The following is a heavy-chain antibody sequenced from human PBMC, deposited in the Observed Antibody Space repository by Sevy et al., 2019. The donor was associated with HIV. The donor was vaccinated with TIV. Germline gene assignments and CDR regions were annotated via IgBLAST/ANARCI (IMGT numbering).Heavy chain of an antibody. D-gene: IGHD3-10*01. CDR2: MSAYNGNT. CDR1: GYTFTTYG. J-gene: IGHJ3*02. CDR3: ARGGYYYASGSSGASDI. Sequence: GPVKVSCKASGYTFTTYGISWVRQAPGQGLEWMGWMSAYNGNTNYAQKYQGRVTMTTDTSTRTAYMELRSLRSDDTAVYYCARGGYYYASGSSGASDIWGQGTMVTVSS. V-gene: IGHV1-18*01.